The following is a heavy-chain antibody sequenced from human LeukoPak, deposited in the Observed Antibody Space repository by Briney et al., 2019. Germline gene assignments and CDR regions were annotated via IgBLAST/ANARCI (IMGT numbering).Heavy chain of an antibody. J-gene: IGHJ4*02. CDR3: AKYGSGSYED. CDR1: GFTFSSDA. CDR2: ISDSGDAT. Sequence: GGSLRLSCAASGFTFSSDAMSWVRQAPGKGLEWVSAISDSGDATYYPDSVKGRFTISRDNSKNTLYLQMNSLRADDTAVYYCAKYGSGSYEDWGLGTLVTVSS. D-gene: IGHD3-10*01. V-gene: IGHV3-23*01.